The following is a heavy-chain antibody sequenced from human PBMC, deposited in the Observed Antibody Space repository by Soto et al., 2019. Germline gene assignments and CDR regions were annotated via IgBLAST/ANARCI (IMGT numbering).Heavy chain of an antibody. CDR2: ISSSSSTI. CDR3: AVSDFWRGFDH. CDR1: GCAFSSDS. Sequence: WGSVRLSCAAAGCAFSSDSMNWVRQAPGKGLEWVSYISSSSSTIYYADSVKGRFTISRDNAKNSLYLQMNSLRVEETAVYYCAVSDFWRGFDHWGQGTLLTVSS. V-gene: IGHV3-48*01. J-gene: IGHJ4*02. D-gene: IGHD3-3*01.